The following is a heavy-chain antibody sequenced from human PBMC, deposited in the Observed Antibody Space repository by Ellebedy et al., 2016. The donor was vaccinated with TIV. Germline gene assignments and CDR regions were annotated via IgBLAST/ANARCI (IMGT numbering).Heavy chain of an antibody. CDR1: GFPFGGYW. CDR2: IKQDGSET. Sequence: GESLKISXAGFGFPFGGYWMGWVRQAPGKGLEWVANIKQDGSETHYVDTVGGRFTISRDNAKNSLYLQMNNLGAEDTAPYYCAKVFGTVNYMDVWGKGTTVTVSS. CDR3: AKVFGTVNYMDV. V-gene: IGHV3-7*01. D-gene: IGHD3-3*01. J-gene: IGHJ6*03.